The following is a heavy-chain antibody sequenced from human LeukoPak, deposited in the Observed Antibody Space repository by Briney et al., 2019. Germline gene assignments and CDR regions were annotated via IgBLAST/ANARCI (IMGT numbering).Heavy chain of an antibody. CDR3: ARDLDTASVYSAGAFDI. V-gene: IGHV4-59*01. Sequence: SETLSLTCTVSGGSISSYYWSWIRQPPGKGLEWIGYIYYSGSTNYNPSLKSRVTISVDTSKNQFSLKLSSVTAADTAVYYCARDLDTASVYSAGAFDIWGQGTMVTVSS. D-gene: IGHD5-18*01. CDR2: IYYSGST. CDR1: GGSISSYY. J-gene: IGHJ3*02.